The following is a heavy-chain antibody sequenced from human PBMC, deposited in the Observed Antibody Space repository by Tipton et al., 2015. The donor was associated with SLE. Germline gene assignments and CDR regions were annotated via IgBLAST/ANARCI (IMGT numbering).Heavy chain of an antibody. D-gene: IGHD3-22*01. V-gene: IGHV3-23*01. Sequence: SLRLSCTTSGFTFSSYPMSWVRQAPGKGLEWVSTISGSGINTFYADSVKGRFTISRDNSENTVYLQMHSLRAEDTAVYYCARGSTFYYDSSGYPYWGQGTLVSVSS. CDR2: ISGSGINT. CDR3: ARGSTFYYDSSGYPY. CDR1: GFTFSSYP. J-gene: IGHJ4*02.